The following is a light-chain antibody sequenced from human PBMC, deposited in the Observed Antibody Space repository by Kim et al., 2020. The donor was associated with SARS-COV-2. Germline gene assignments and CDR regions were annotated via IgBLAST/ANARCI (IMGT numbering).Light chain of an antibody. V-gene: IGLV3-19*01. CDR1: VLRKSC. CDR2: GQN. Sequence: SSELTQDPAVSVALGQTVRLTCQGDVLRKSCATWYQQKPGQAPVLVTYGQNYRPSGIPDRFSGSTSGTTSSLTINGAQAEDEADYYCHCRDINSNHHVFGAGTKVTVL. J-gene: IGLJ1*01. CDR3: HCRDINSNHHV.